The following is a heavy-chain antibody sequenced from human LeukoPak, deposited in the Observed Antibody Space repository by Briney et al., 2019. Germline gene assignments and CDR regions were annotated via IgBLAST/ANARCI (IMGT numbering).Heavy chain of an antibody. J-gene: IGHJ4*02. CDR1: GYSFTSYW. D-gene: IGHD2-2*01. V-gene: IGHV5-51*01. Sequence: GESLKISCKGSGYSFTSYWIGWVRQMPGKGLEWMGIIYPGDSDTRYSPSFQGQVTISADKSISTAYLQWSSLKASDTAMYYCARGDDIVVVPAAMTFDYWGQGTVVTVSS. CDR2: IYPGDSDT. CDR3: ARGDDIVVVPAAMTFDY.